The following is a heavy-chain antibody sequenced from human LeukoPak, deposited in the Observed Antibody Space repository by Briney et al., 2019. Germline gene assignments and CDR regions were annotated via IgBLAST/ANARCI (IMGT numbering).Heavy chain of an antibody. CDR1: GFTFSSYD. D-gene: IGHD1-26*01. CDR3: AREKWDYYYYGMDV. Sequence: PGGSLRFSCAASGFTFSSYDMNWVRQAPGKGLEWVAFIRYDGSYKYYADSVKGRFTISRDNAKNTLYLQMNSLRAEDTAVYYCAREKWDYYYYGMDVWGQGTTVTVSS. CDR2: IRYDGSYK. J-gene: IGHJ6*02. V-gene: IGHV3-30*02.